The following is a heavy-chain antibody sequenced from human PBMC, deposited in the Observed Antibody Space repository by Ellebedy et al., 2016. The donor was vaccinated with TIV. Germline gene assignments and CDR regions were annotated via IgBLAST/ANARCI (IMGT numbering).Heavy chain of an antibody. Sequence: GGSLRLXCAASGFTFSSYAMSWVRQAPGKGLEWVSGINWNGGSTGYADSVKGRFTISRDNAKNSLYLQMNSLRAEDTALYHCARSFGSGFGAFDIWGQGTMVTVSS. J-gene: IGHJ3*02. CDR1: GFTFSSYA. CDR3: ARSFGSGFGAFDI. CDR2: INWNGGST. V-gene: IGHV3-20*01. D-gene: IGHD3-10*01.